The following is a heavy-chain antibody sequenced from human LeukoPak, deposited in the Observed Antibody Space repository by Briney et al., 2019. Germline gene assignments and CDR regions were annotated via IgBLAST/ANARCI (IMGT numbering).Heavy chain of an antibody. D-gene: IGHD3-22*01. J-gene: IGHJ4*02. CDR3: AREGSSGYDY. Sequence: SETLSLTCTVSGGSISSGGYYWSWIRQHPGKGLEWIGYIYYSGSTYYNPSLKSRVTISVDTPKNQFSLKLSSVTAADTAVYYCAREGSSGYDYWGQGTLVTVSS. V-gene: IGHV4-31*03. CDR1: GGSISSGGYY. CDR2: IYYSGST.